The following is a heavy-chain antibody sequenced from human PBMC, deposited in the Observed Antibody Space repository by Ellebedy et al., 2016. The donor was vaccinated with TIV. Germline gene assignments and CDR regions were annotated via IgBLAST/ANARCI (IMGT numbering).Heavy chain of an antibody. V-gene: IGHV5-51*01. J-gene: IGHJ3*02. CDR2: IYPGDSDT. Sequence: GESLKISXKGSGYSFASYWIGWVRQMPGKGLEWMGIIYPGDSDTRYSPSFHGQVTISADKSTSTAYLQWDSLKASDTAMYYCARRARVGWAFDIWGQGTLVPVSS. CDR3: ARRARVGWAFDI. D-gene: IGHD2-15*01. CDR1: GYSFASYW.